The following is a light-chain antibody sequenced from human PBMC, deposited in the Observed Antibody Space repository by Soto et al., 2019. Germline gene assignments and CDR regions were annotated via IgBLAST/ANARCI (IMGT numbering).Light chain of an antibody. J-gene: IGLJ2*01. CDR1: RSNIGAGYD. V-gene: IGLV1-40*01. CDR3: QSYDISLSGVV. CDR2: GNS. Sequence: QSVLTQPPSVSGAPGQRVTISCTGSRSNIGAGYDVHWYQQLPGTAPKLLIDGNSNRPSGVPDRFSGSKSGTSASLAITGXQXXDXADYYCQSYDISLSGVVFGGGTKLTV.